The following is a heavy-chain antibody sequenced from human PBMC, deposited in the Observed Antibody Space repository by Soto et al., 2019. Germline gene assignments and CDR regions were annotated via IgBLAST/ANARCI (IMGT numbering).Heavy chain of an antibody. J-gene: IGHJ4*02. V-gene: IGHV1-69*01. CDR1: GGTFSSYS. D-gene: IGHD1-26*01. Sequence: QVLLVQSGAEVKKRGSSLRVSCKASGGTFSSYSINWVRQAPGQGLEWMGEIIPIFGTANYAQKFQGRVTITADESTSTAYMELSSLRSEDTAVYYCARDGGRHSGGIDYWGQGSLITASS. CDR2: IIPIFGTA. CDR3: ARDGGRHSGGIDY.